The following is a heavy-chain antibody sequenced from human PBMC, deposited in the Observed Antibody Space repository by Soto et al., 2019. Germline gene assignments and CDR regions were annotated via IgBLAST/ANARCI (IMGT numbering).Heavy chain of an antibody. CDR1: GASISSSY. V-gene: IGHV4-4*08. CDR2: IYNSAST. J-gene: IGHJ4*02. CDR3: ARPGNYGSGSYLYYLDY. Sequence: SETLSLTCTVSGASISSSYWSWIRQPPGKGLEWIGYIYNSASTTYNPSLKSRVTISVDTSKNQFSLKLSSVTAADTAVYYCARPGNYGSGSYLYYLDYWGQGTLVTVPQ. D-gene: IGHD3-10*01.